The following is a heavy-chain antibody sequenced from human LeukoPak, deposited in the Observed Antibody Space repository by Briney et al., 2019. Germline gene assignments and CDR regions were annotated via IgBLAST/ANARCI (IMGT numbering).Heavy chain of an antibody. CDR1: GFNFISYS. CDR3: ARDGTPNYSTGWVYMDV. J-gene: IGHJ6*04. Sequence: GGSLRLSCEASGFNFISYSIGWVRQAPGKGLEWVASISGRSVFISYSDSVKGRFTISRDNAKNSLFLQMNSLRGEDTAVYYCARDGTPNYSTGWVYMDVWGKGTTVTISS. CDR2: ISGRSVFI. D-gene: IGHD6-25*01. V-gene: IGHV3-21*01.